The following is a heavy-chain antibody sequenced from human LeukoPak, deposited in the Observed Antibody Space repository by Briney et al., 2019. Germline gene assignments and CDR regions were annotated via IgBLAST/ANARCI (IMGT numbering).Heavy chain of an antibody. V-gene: IGHV3-66*01. Sequence: GGSLRLSCAASGFTVNTNYMSWVRQAPGKGLEWVSVIYSGGNTYYADSVKGRFTISRDNSKNTLYLQMNSLRAEDTAVYYCAKDQVGYSHAGFDYWGQGTLVTVSS. CDR2: IYSGGNT. CDR1: GFTVNTNY. J-gene: IGHJ4*02. CDR3: AKDQVGYSHAGFDY. D-gene: IGHD5-18*01.